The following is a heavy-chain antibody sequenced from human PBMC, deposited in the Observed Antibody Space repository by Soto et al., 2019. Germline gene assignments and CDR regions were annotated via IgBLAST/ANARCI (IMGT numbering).Heavy chain of an antibody. CDR2: ISYDGSNK. J-gene: IGHJ6*02. Sequence: GGSLRLSCAASGFTFSSYGMHWVRQAPGKGLEWVAVISYDGSNKYYADSVKGRFTISRDNSKNTLYLQMNSLRAEDTAVYYCAKDLMRGIQLSMGGIYYYYGMDVWGQGTTVTVSS. V-gene: IGHV3-30*18. CDR3: AKDLMRGIQLSMGGIYYYYGMDV. D-gene: IGHD5-18*01. CDR1: GFTFSSYG.